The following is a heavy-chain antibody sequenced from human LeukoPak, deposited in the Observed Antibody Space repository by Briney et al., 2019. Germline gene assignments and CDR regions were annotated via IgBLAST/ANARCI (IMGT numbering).Heavy chain of an antibody. D-gene: IGHD3-10*01. CDR1: GFTFSSYG. CDR3: ARGSYYYGSGSYRSYFDY. CDR2: ISYDGSNK. Sequence: GGSLRLSCAASGFTFSSYGMHWVRQAPGKGLEWVAVISYDGSNKYYADSVKGRFTISRDNSKNTLYLQMNSLRAEDTAVYYCARGSYYYGSGSYRSYFDYWGQGTLVTVSS. J-gene: IGHJ4*03. V-gene: IGHV3-30*19.